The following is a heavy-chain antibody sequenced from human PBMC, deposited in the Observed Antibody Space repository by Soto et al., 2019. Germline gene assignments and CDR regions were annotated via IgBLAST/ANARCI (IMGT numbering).Heavy chain of an antibody. CDR3: AARVGSSPLYYYGVDG. V-gene: IGHV5-51*01. D-gene: IGHD3-10*01. J-gene: IGHJ6*02. Sequence: GESLKISCKGSGYRFTNYWIGWVRQMPGKGLEWMGIIDPGDSDTRYSPSFQGQVTISVDKSISTAYLQWSSLKASDTAMYYCAARVGSSPLYYYGVDGWGQGTTVTV. CDR2: IDPGDSDT. CDR1: GYRFTNYW.